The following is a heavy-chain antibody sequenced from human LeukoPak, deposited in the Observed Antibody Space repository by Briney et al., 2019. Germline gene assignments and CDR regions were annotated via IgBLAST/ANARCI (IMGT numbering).Heavy chain of an antibody. CDR1: GFTFSNYA. CDR3: AKAQAIFGHNWFDP. D-gene: IGHD2/OR15-2a*01. V-gene: IGHV3-23*01. J-gene: IGHJ5*02. CDR2: ISGSGTTT. Sequence: GASLRLSCAASGFTFSNYAMNWVRQAPGKGLEWVSFISGSGTTTQYADSVKGRFTISSDNSKNTLYLQMNSLRAEDTAVYYCAKAQAIFGHNWFDPWGQGTLVTVSS.